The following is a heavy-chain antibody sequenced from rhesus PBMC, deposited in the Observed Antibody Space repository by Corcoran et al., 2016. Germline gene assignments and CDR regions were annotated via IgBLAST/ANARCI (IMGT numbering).Heavy chain of an antibody. CDR2: IGGSSGST. D-gene: IGHD2-27*01. J-gene: IGHJ4*01. Sequence: QVQLQESGPGLVKPSETLSLTCAASGYSISRGYGWSWIRQPPGKGLGWIGYIGGSSGSTNDNPSLKSRVTSSKDTSKNQFSLKLSSVTAADTAVYYCARDAAMWGFDYWGQGVLVTVSS. CDR3: ARDAAMWGFDY. V-gene: IGHV4-127*01. CDR1: GYSISRGYG.